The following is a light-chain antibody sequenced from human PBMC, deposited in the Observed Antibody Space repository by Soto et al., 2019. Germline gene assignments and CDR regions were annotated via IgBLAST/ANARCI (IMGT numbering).Light chain of an antibody. V-gene: IGLV2-14*01. CDR2: EVS. CDR1: SSDVGSYDH. J-gene: IGLJ1*01. CDR3: CSYTTSDTRV. Sequence: QSVLTQPASVSGSPGQSITISCSGTSSDVGSYDHVAWYQQFPGRTPKLMIYEVSNRPSGVSSRFSGSKSGYTASLTISGLQAEDEADYYCCSYTTSDTRVFGTGTKLTVL.